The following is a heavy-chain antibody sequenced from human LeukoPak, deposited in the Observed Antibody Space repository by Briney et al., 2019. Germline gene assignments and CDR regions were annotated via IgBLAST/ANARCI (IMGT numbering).Heavy chain of an antibody. V-gene: IGHV1-46*01. Sequence: GASVKVSCKASGYTFIDYYIHWVRQAPGQGLEWMGIINPSGGSTSYAQKFQGRVTMTRDTSTSTVYMELSSLRSDDTAVYYCAKEFYTTGGTVMDSQYHYYYGLDVWGQGTTVTVSS. D-gene: IGHD2-2*02. J-gene: IGHJ6*02. CDR2: INPSGGST. CDR1: GYTFIDYY. CDR3: AKEFYTTGGTVMDSQYHYYYGLDV.